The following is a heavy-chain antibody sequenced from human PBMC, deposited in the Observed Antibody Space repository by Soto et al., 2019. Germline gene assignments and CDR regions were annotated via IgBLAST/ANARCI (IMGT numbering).Heavy chain of an antibody. V-gene: IGHV1-18*04. CDR1: GYPFTRYS. CDR3: ARASLTISGAPYGMDV. J-gene: IGHJ6*02. D-gene: IGHD3-3*01. CDR2: ISGYNGDT. Sequence: GASVKVSCKASGYPFTRYSIRCVRQAPGQGLEWMGWISGYNGDTEYSKNFQGRLTMTIDTSTTTASMELRSLRSDDTAVYYCARASLTISGAPYGMDVWGQGTSVTVS.